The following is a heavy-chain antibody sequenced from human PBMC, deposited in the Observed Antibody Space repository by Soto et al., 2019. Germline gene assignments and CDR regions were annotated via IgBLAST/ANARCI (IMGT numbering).Heavy chain of an antibody. CDR1: GFKFSSYT. CDR3: ARPRLAGNWFDP. D-gene: IGHD3-10*01. J-gene: IGHJ5*02. Sequence: EVQLVESGGGLVRPGESLRLSCAASGFKFSSYTMNWVRQAPGKGLEWVSFVSGSGNFTFYADSVKGRFTISRDNAKDLVYLKMNSLTPEDTALYFCARPRLAGNWFDPWGPGTLVIVSS. V-gene: IGHV3-21*06. CDR2: VSGSGNFT.